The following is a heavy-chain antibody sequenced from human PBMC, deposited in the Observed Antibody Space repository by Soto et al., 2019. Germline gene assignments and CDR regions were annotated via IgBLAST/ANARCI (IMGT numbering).Heavy chain of an antibody. Sequence: PSETLSLTCAVYGESFSGYYWSWIRQPPGKGLEWIGEINHSGSTDYNPSLKSRVTISVDTSKNQFSLKLSSVTAADTAVYYCASGGHTVTPKDWGQGTLVTVSS. CDR1: GESFSGYY. CDR3: ASGGHTVTPKD. J-gene: IGHJ4*02. V-gene: IGHV4-34*01. CDR2: INHSGST. D-gene: IGHD4-4*01.